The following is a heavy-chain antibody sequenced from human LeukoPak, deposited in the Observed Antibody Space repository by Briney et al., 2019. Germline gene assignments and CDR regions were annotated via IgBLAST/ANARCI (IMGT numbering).Heavy chain of an antibody. CDR1: GGSISSYY. CDR2: IYYSGST. J-gene: IGHJ4*02. CDR3: ARAPIAAAGFDY. Sequence: ETLSLTCTVSGGSISSYYWSWIRQPPGKGLEWIGYIYYSGSTNYNPSLKSRVTISVDTSKNQFSLKLSSVTAADTAVYYCARAPIAAAGFDYWGQGTLVTVSS. D-gene: IGHD6-13*01. V-gene: IGHV4-59*01.